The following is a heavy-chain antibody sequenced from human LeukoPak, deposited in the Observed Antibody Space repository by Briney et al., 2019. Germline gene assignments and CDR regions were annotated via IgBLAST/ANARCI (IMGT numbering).Heavy chain of an antibody. D-gene: IGHD6-19*01. Sequence: ASVKVSCKASGYTFTGYYMHWVRQAPGQGLEWMGWINPNSGGTNYAQKFQGRVTMTRDTSINTAYMEASRLRSDDTAVYYCARDASRGSAGRTIWFDPWGQGTPVIASS. J-gene: IGHJ5*02. V-gene: IGHV1-2*02. CDR1: GYTFTGYY. CDR3: ARDASRGSAGRTIWFDP. CDR2: INPNSGGT.